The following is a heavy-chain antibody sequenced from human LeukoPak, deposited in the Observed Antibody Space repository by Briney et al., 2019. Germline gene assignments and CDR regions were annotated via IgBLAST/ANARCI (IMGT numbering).Heavy chain of an antibody. CDR3: ARGGIAAAGPGDY. Sequence: SETLSLTCAVYGGSFSGYYWSWIRQPPGKGLEWIGEINHSGSTNYNPSLKSRVTMSVDTSKNQFSLKLSSVTAADTAVYYCARGGIAAAGPGDYWGQGTLVTVSS. J-gene: IGHJ4*02. CDR1: GGSFSGYY. V-gene: IGHV4-34*01. D-gene: IGHD6-13*01. CDR2: INHSGST.